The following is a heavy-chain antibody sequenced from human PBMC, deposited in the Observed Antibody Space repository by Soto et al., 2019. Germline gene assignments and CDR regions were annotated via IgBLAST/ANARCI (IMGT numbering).Heavy chain of an antibody. CDR3: TTDRFS. D-gene: IGHD3-16*01. CDR2: IKSKSDGGTI. V-gene: IGHV3-15*01. J-gene: IGHJ5*02. CDR1: GFTVSDDW. Sequence: VQLVESGGGLVKPGESLRLSCAVSGFTVSDDWMSWVRQAPGKGLEWVGRIKSKSDGGTIDYVAPVKGRFTISRDDSKNTLYLQMHDLKIEDTAMYYCTTDRFSWGQGTLVTVSS.